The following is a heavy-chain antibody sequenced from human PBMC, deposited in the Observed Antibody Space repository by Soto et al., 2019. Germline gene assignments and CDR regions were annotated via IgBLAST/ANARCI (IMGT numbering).Heavy chain of an antibody. V-gene: IGHV1-18*01. Sequence: ASVKVSCKASGYTFTSYGISWVRQAPGQGLEWMGWISAYNGNTNYAQKLQGRVTMTTDTSTSTAYMELRSLRSDDTAVYYCAREWYYYDSSGHYPYFDYWGQGTLVTVSS. CDR2: ISAYNGNT. CDR3: AREWYYYDSSGHYPYFDY. J-gene: IGHJ4*02. D-gene: IGHD3-22*01. CDR1: GYTFTSYG.